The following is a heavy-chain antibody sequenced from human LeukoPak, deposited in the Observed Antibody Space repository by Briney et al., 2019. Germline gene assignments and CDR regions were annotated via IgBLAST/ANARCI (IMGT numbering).Heavy chain of an antibody. J-gene: IGHJ4*02. CDR1: GFTFSSCA. D-gene: IGHD3-9*01. CDR3: ATYYDILTGYSTPFDY. CDR2: ISYDGSNK. V-gene: IGHV3-30-3*01. Sequence: GGSLRLSCAASGFTFSSCAMHWVRQAPGKGLEWVAVISYDGSNKYYADSVKGRFTISRDNSKNTLYLQMNSLRAEDTAVYYCATYYDILTGYSTPFDYWGQGTLVTVSS.